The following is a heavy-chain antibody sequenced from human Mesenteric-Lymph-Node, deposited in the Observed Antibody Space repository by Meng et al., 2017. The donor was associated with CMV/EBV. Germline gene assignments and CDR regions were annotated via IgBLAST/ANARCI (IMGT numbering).Heavy chain of an antibody. Sequence: GESLKISCAASGFSFSDHYMDWVRQAPGKGLEWVGRIRDKAHTYRTEYAASVKGRFTISRDDSENSLYLQMNSLKTEDTAVYYCTKGGYRRGQNYNYEMDVWGQGTTVTVSS. D-gene: IGHD5-18*01. CDR1: GFSFSDHY. V-gene: IGHV3-72*01. CDR2: IRDKAHTYRT. J-gene: IGHJ6*02. CDR3: TKGGYRRGQNYNYEMDV.